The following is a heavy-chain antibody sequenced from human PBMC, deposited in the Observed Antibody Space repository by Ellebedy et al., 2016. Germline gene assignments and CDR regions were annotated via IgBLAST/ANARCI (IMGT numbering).Heavy chain of an antibody. Sequence: SVKVSXKASVYTFTSYGISWVRQAPGQGLEWMGGIIPIFGTANYAQKFQGRVTITADKSTSTAYMELSSLRSEDTAVYYCARGNTIFGVVMRYYGMDVWGQGTTVTVSS. CDR2: IIPIFGTA. D-gene: IGHD3-3*01. CDR1: VYTFTSYG. J-gene: IGHJ6*02. CDR3: ARGNTIFGVVMRYYGMDV. V-gene: IGHV1-69*06.